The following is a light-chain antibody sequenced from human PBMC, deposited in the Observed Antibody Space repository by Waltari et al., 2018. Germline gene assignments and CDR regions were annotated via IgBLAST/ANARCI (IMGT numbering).Light chain of an antibody. V-gene: IGLV1-40*01. J-gene: IGLJ3*02. Sequence: QSVLTQPPSASGAPGQRVTISCTVSGSNIGAGYDVLWYQQLPRAAPKLLIYGSTSRPLGVPARFFGSTSGTSASLAIIGLQAEDEADYYCQSYDTSLSVVFGGGTKLTVL. CDR2: GST. CDR3: QSYDTSLSVV. CDR1: GSNIGAGYD.